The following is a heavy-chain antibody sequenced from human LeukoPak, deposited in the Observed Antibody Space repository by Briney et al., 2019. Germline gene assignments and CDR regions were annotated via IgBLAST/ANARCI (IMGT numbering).Heavy chain of an antibody. V-gene: IGHV4-61*02. Sequence: PSETLSLTCTVSGGSISSGYYYWSWIRQPAGKGLEWIGRIYTSEITNYNPSLKSRVTMSGDTSKNQFSLKLSSVTAADTAVYYCARGYSTSSKGDFDYWGQGTLVTVSS. CDR3: ARGYSTSSKGDFDY. D-gene: IGHD6-6*01. J-gene: IGHJ4*02. CDR1: GGSISSGYYY. CDR2: IYTSEIT.